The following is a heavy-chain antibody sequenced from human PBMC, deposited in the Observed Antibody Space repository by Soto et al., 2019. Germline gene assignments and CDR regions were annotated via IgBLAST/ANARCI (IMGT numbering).Heavy chain of an antibody. D-gene: IGHD3-10*01. CDR2: VSHDGLAQ. V-gene: IGHV3-30*03. Sequence: QVQLVESGGGVVQPGTSLRLLCEGAGFTFSRYGMHWVRQAPGMGLEWVAVVSHDGLAQYYGDSVMGRVTISRDNSQNTLYLQMNSLRADDSAVYCCSRETLWFGESPRSGGQGTLVTVSS. J-gene: IGHJ4*02. CDR3: SRETLWFGESPRS. CDR1: GFTFSRYG.